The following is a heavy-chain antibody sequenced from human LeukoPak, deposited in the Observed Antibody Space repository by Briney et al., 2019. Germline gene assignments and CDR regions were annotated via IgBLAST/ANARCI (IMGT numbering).Heavy chain of an antibody. CDR2: INHSGST. D-gene: IGHD2-15*01. V-gene: IGHV4-34*01. CDR3: ARVYEGLLNNEYGDY. J-gene: IGHJ4*02. Sequence: SETLSLTCAVYGGSFSGYYWSWIRQPPGKGLEWIGEINHSGSTNYSPSLKSRVTISVDTSKNQFSLKLSSVAAADTAVYYCARVYEGLLNNEYGDYWGQGTLVTVSS. CDR1: GGSFSGYY.